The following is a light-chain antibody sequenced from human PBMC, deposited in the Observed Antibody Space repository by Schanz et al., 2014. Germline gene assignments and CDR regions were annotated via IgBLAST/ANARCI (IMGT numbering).Light chain of an antibody. CDR2: DVT. J-gene: IGLJ2*01. CDR3: SSYAGSNNPVV. CDR1: SSDVGAYNY. Sequence: QSVLTQPPSASGSPGQSVTISCTGTSSDVGAYNYVSWYQQHPGKAPKLIISDVTRRPSGVPDRFSGSKSDNTASLTVSGLQAEDEADYYCSSYAGSNNPVVFGGGTKLTVL. V-gene: IGLV2-8*01.